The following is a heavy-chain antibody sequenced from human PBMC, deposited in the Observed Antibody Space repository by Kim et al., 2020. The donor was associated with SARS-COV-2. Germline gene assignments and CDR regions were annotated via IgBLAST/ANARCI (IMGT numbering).Heavy chain of an antibody. D-gene: IGHD3-22*01. Sequence: SETLSLTCAVYGGSFSGYYWSWIRQPPGKGLEWIGEINHTGSTNYNPSLESRVTISVDTSKKQFSLKLSSVTAADTAVYYCATLQCDYYDSSGWSSAPFDYWGQGTLVTVSS. CDR1: GGSFSGYY. V-gene: IGHV4-34*01. CDR2: INHTGST. CDR3: ATLQCDYYDSSGWSSAPFDY. J-gene: IGHJ4*02.